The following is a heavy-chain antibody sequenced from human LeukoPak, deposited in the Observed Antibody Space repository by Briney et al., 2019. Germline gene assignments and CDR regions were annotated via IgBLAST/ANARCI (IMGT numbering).Heavy chain of an antibody. Sequence: GGSLRLSCAPSGFTFSSYEINWVRQAPGRGLEWVSYISSMGRTIYYADSVKGRFTISRDNADNSLYLQMNRLRAEDTAVYYCARSGRTAATVDYWGQGTLLTVSS. CDR3: ARSGRTAATVDY. CDR2: ISSMGRTI. J-gene: IGHJ4*02. V-gene: IGHV3-48*03. D-gene: IGHD4-23*01. CDR1: GFTFSSYE.